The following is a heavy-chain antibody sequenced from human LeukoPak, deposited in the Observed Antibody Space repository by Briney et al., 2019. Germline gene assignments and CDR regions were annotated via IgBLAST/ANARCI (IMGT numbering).Heavy chain of an antibody. Sequence: SETLSLTCTVSGDSISTYYWSWIRQPPGKGLEWIGYIHYSGSTNYNPSLKSRVTISVDTSKNQFSLKLSSVTAADTAVYYCARYSSSVLWYFDLWGRGTLVTVSS. V-gene: IGHV4-59*01. CDR1: GDSISTYY. D-gene: IGHD6-13*01. CDR3: ARYSSSVLWYFDL. CDR2: IHYSGST. J-gene: IGHJ2*01.